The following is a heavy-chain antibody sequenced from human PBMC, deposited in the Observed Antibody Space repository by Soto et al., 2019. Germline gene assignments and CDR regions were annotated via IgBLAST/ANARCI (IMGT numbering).Heavy chain of an antibody. J-gene: IGHJ4*02. CDR1: GGSISSYY. D-gene: IGHD6-13*01. CDR3: ARDIGAQEAAAGHFDY. V-gene: IGHV4-59*01. CDR2: IYYSGST. Sequence: PSETLSLTCTVSGGSISSYYWSWIRQPPGKGLEWIGYIYYSGSTNYNPYLKSRVTISVDTSKNQFSLKLSSVTAADTAVYYCARDIGAQEAAAGHFDYWGQGTLVTSPQ.